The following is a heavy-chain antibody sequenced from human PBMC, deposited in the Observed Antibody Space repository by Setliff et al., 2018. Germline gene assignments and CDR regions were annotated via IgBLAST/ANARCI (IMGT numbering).Heavy chain of an antibody. V-gene: IGHV4-4*08. J-gene: IGHJ5*02. Sequence: SETLSLTCTVSGGSISSYYWSWIRQPPGKGLEWIGYIYSSGSTNYNPSLKSRVTISVDTSKNQLSLKLSSVTAADTAVYYCARDQGYRGSASCYAQLWFDPWGQGTLVTVSS. CDR2: IYSSGST. CDR3: ARDQGYRGSASCYAQLWFDP. D-gene: IGHD2-2*01. CDR1: GGSISSYY.